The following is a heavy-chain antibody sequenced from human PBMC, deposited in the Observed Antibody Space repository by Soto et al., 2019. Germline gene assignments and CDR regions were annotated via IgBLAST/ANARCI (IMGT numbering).Heavy chain of an antibody. D-gene: IGHD4-17*01. CDR3: ARRVTDYGDYGFDYSYGMDV. CDR1: GYTFTSYG. J-gene: IGHJ6*02. V-gene: IGHV1-18*01. CDR2: ISAYNGNT. Sequence: GASVKVSCKASGYTFTSYGISWVRQAPGQGLEGMGWISAYNGNTNYAQKLQRRVTMTTDTSTSTAYMELRSLRSDDTAVYYCARRVTDYGDYGFDYSYGMDVWGQGTTVTVSS.